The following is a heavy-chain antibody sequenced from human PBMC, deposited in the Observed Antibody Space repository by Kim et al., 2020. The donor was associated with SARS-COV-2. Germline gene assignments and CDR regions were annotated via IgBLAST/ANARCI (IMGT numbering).Heavy chain of an antibody. J-gene: IGHJ6*02. V-gene: IGHV1-69*04. Sequence: SVKVSCKASGGTFSSYAISWVRQAPGQGLEWMGRIIPIFGIANYAQKFQGRVTITADKSTSTAYMELSSLRSEDTAVYYFARAQGSSSRFYYYGMDVWG. CDR3: ARAQGSSSRFYYYGMDV. D-gene: IGHD6-13*01. CDR2: IIPIFGIA. CDR1: GGTFSSYA.